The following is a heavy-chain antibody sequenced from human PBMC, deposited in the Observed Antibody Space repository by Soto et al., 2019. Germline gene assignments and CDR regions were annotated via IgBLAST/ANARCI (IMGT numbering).Heavy chain of an antibody. CDR1: GFTFTLHY. J-gene: IGHJ4*02. CDR2: VNAGDGSA. V-gene: IGHV1-46*01. Sequence: QVQLVQRGAEVTEPGASVKVSCKTFGFTFTLHYIHWVRQAPGQGLEWMGMVNAGDGSATYAREFRDKVSMTWDTSTSTVYLDLNSLKSEDTAIYYCARERDSFEYWGQGTLGSVSP. CDR3: ARERDSFEY. D-gene: IGHD3-22*01.